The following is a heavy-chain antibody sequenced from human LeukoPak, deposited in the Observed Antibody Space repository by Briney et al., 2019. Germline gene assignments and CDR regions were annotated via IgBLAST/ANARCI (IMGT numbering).Heavy chain of an antibody. CDR2: INPNSGGT. D-gene: IGHD3-10*01. CDR3: ARDPTRITMVRGVTPYYYYYYMDV. V-gene: IGHV1-2*02. CDR1: GYTFTGYY. Sequence: GASVKVSCKASGYTFTGYYMHWVRQAPGQGLEWMGWINPNSGGTNYAQKFQGRVTMTRDTSISTVYMELSRLRSDDTAVYYCARDPTRITMVRGVTPYYYYYYMDVWGKGTTVTISS. J-gene: IGHJ6*03.